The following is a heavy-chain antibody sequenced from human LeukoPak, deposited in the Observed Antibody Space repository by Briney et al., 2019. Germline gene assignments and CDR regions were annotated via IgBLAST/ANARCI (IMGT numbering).Heavy chain of an antibody. Sequence: TGGSLRVSCAASGFTFSSYAMHWVRQAPGKGLEWVAVISYDGSNKYYADSVKGRFTISRDNSKNTLYLQMNSLRAEDTAVCYCARGYDFWSGLFTFFDYWGQGTLVTVSS. CDR2: ISYDGSNK. V-gene: IGHV3-30-3*01. D-gene: IGHD3-3*01. CDR3: ARGYDFWSGLFTFFDY. J-gene: IGHJ4*02. CDR1: GFTFSSYA.